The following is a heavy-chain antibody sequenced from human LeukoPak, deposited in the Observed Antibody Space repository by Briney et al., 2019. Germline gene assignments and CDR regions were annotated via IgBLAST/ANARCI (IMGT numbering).Heavy chain of an antibody. CDR3: ASASSGPYYFDF. V-gene: IGHV4-59*11. J-gene: IGHJ4*02. CDR2: INYSGST. D-gene: IGHD7-27*01. Sequence: PSETLALTCTVSGGSISSHYWSWIRQSPGKGLEWIGYINYSGSTNYNPSLQSRVTISVDTSKNQFSLKVTSVTAADTAVYYCASASSGPYYFDFLGQGTLVTVSS. CDR1: GGSISSHY.